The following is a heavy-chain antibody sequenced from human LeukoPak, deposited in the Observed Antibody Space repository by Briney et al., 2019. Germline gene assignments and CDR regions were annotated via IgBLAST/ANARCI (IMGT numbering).Heavy chain of an antibody. D-gene: IGHD6-19*01. V-gene: IGHV5-51*01. CDR3: ARLSADSSGWYYFDY. J-gene: IGHJ4*02. CDR1: GYSFTSYW. CDR2: IYPGDSDA. Sequence: GESLKISCKGSGYSFTSYWIGWVRQMPGKGLKWMGIIYPGDSDARYSPSFQGQVTISADKSISTAYLQWSSLKASDTAMYYCARLSADSSGWYYFDYWGQGTLVTVSS.